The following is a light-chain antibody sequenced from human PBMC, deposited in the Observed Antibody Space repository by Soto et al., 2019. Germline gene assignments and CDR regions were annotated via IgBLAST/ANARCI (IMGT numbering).Light chain of an antibody. J-gene: IGKJ2*01. CDR2: GAS. Sequence: ELVMTQSPATLSLSPGERVTLSCRASPSVSSKLAWYQQKPGQAPRLLIYGASIRATDIPARFSGSGSGTEFALTISRLQSEDFAIFYCQQYSNWPYTVGQATKVDIK. CDR3: QQYSNWPYT. V-gene: IGKV3-15*01. CDR1: PSVSSK.